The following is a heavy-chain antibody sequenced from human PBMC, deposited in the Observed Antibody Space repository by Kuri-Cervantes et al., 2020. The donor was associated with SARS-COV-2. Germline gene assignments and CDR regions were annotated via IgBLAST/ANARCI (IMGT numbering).Heavy chain of an antibody. Sequence: GGSLRLSCAASGFTFSSYSMNWVRQAPGKGLEWVSSISSSSSYIYYADSVKGRFTISRDNAKNSLYLQMNSLRAEDTAVYYCARDPLRVGLHPVQYGMDVWGQGTTVTVSS. CDR3: ARDPLRVGLHPVQYGMDV. J-gene: IGHJ6*02. V-gene: IGHV3-21*01. D-gene: IGHD3-16*01. CDR2: ISSSSSYI. CDR1: GFTFSSYS.